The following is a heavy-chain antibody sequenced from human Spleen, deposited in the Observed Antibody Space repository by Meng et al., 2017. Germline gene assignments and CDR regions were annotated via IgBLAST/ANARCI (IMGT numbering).Heavy chain of an antibody. V-gene: IGHV4-34*01. CDR1: GGSFSGYY. J-gene: IGHJ4*02. Sequence: SQTLSLTCAVYGGSFSGYYWSWIRQPPGKGLEWIGEINNSGSTNYNPSLKSRVTISVDTSKNQFSLKLSSVTAADTAVYYCARGYSSDYWGQGTLVTVSS. CDR2: INNSGST. D-gene: IGHD6-13*01. CDR3: ARGYSSDY.